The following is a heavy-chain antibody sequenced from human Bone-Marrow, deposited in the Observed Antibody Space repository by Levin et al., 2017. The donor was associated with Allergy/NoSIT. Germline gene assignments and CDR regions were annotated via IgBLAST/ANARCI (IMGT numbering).Heavy chain of an antibody. D-gene: IGHD1-26*01. Sequence: SQTLSLTCNVSGGSVSSHFWNWIRYSPGNGLEWIGYVFHSGSTAYNPSLRSRVTISIDTSRNQFSLKLTSVTAADTALYYCARDVSGTYYTFGVWGHGTMVTVSS. CDR1: GGSVSSHF. CDR3: ARDVSGTYYTFGV. CDR2: VFHSGST. V-gene: IGHV4-59*02. J-gene: IGHJ3*01.